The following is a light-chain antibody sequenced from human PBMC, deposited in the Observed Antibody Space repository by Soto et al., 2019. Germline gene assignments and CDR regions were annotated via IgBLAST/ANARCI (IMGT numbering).Light chain of an antibody. CDR2: DAS. CDR1: QSISSW. V-gene: IGKV1-5*01. CDR3: QQYNSYS. Sequence: DIQMTQSPSTLSASVGDRVTITCRASQSISSWLAWYQQKPGKAPKLLIYDASSLEIGVPSRFSGSGFRTEFSLTISSLQPDDFATYYCQQYNSYSFGQGTKVDIK. J-gene: IGKJ1*01.